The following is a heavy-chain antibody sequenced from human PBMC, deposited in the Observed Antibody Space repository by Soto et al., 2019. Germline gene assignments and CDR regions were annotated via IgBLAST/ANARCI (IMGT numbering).Heavy chain of an antibody. CDR2: ISAYNGNT. V-gene: IGHV1-18*04. J-gene: IGHJ6*02. D-gene: IGHD2-2*02. CDR3: ARVAEYCSSTSCYTVGDYYYYGMDV. Sequence: ASVKVSCKASGYTFTSYGISWVRQAPGQGLEWMGWISAYNGNTNYAQKLQGRVTMTTDTSTSTAYMELRSLRSDDTAVYYCARVAEYCSSTSCYTVGDYYYYGMDVWGQGTTVTVS. CDR1: GYTFTSYG.